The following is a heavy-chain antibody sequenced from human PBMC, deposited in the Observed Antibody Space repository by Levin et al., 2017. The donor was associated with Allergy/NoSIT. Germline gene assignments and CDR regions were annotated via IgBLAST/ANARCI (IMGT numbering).Heavy chain of an antibody. J-gene: IGHJ6*02. CDR3: AKDENDFWGAYEDFKYYYGLDA. Sequence: GESLKISCATSGFIFSSYGMHWVRQAPGKGPEWVAVISYDGGNIKFADSVKGRFTISRDNAKNTVFLEMNSLRAEDTGVYYCAKDENDFWGAYEDFKYYYGLDAWGQGTTVTVSS. V-gene: IGHV3-30*18. CDR1: GFIFSSYG. CDR2: ISYDGGNI. D-gene: IGHD3-3*01.